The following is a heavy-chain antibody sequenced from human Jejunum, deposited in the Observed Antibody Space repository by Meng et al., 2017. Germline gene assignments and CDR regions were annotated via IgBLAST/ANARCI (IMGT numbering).Heavy chain of an antibody. CDR2: ISGDGSNT. CDR3: VRLLDLDY. J-gene: IGHJ4*02. CDR1: GFTFSRFW. D-gene: IGHD1-1*01. Sequence: DAQLVESGGGLVQPGGSWRLSCAASGFTFSRFWMHWVRQAPGKGLVWVSRISGDGSNTDYADSVKGRFTISRDNAENTLYLQMSSLRAEDTAVYYCVRLLDLDYWGQGTLVTVSS. V-gene: IGHV3-74*01.